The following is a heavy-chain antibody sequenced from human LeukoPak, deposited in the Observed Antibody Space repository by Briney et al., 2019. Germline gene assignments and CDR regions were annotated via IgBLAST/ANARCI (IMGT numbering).Heavy chain of an antibody. CDR3: AREGCSSTRCYSNFDY. V-gene: IGHV3-21*06. J-gene: IGHJ4*02. Sequence: GGSLRLSCAASGFTFSYYDMNWVRQAPGKGLEWVSSITSSSSYIYYADSVKGRFTISRDNAKNSLYLHMNSLRVEDTAVYYRAREGCSSTRCYSNFDYWGQGTLVTVSS. CDR1: GFTFSYYD. D-gene: IGHD2-2*01. CDR2: ITSSSSYI.